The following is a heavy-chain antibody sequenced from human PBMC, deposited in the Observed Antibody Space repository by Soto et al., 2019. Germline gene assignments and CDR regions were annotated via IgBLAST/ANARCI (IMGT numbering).Heavy chain of an antibody. CDR1: GGTFSSYA. D-gene: IGHD3-22*01. V-gene: IGHV1-69*13. CDR2: IIPIFGTA. Sequence: GASVKVFCKASGGTFSSYAISWVRQAPGQGLEWMGGIIPIFGTANYAQKFQGRVTITADEPTSTAYMELSSLRSEDTAVYYCARGGYYDSSGEDWYFDLWGRGTLVTVSS. J-gene: IGHJ2*01. CDR3: ARGGYYDSSGEDWYFDL.